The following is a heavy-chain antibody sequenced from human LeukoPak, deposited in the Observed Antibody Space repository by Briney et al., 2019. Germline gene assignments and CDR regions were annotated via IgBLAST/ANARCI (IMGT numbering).Heavy chain of an antibody. J-gene: IGHJ4*02. Sequence: PGGSLRLSCAASGFTFSSYGMHWVRQAPGKGLEWVAVISYDGSNKYYADSVKGRFTITRDNSKNTLYLQMGSLRAEDMAVYYCARDGPREMATTYNFDYWGQGTLVTVSS. V-gene: IGHV3-30*19. CDR2: ISYDGSNK. D-gene: IGHD5-24*01. CDR3: ARDGPREMATTYNFDY. CDR1: GFTFSSYG.